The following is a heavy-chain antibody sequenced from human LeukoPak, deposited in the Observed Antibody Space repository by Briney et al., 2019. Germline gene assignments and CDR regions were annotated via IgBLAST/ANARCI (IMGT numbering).Heavy chain of an antibody. CDR3: ARNPGGIGDY. CDR1: GFTFSIYS. Sequence: GESLKISCAASGFTFSIYSMNWVRQAPGKGLEWISFISGSSSSTYYADSVKGRFTVSRDNAENSLYLQMNSLRDEDTAVYYCARNPGGIGDYWGQGTLVTVSS. V-gene: IGHV3-48*02. D-gene: IGHD4-23*01. CDR2: ISGSSSST. J-gene: IGHJ4*02.